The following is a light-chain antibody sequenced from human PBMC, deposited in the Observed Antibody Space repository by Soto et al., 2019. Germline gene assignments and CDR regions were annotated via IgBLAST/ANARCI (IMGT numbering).Light chain of an antibody. CDR3: QQFSSYPLT. CDR1: QNVRSNY. Sequence: EIVLTQSPGTLSLSPGERVTLSCRASQNVRSNYLAWYQQKPGQAPRLLIYDASSRATGIPDRFSGGGSGTDFTLTISRLEPEDFAVYYCQQFSSYPLTFGGGTKVDIK. CDR2: DAS. J-gene: IGKJ4*01. V-gene: IGKV3-20*01.